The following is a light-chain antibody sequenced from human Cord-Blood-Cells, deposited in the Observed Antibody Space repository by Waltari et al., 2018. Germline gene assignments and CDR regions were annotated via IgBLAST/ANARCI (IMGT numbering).Light chain of an antibody. J-gene: IGLJ1*01. CDR1: SSDVGGYNY. V-gene: IGLV2-14*03. Sequence: QSALTQPASVSGSPGQSITISCTGTSSDVGGYNYVSWYQQHPGQAPKLRISDVRNRPSGVSNRFSGSKSGNTASLPISGLQAEDEADYYCSSYTSSSGYVFGTGTKVTVL. CDR3: SSYTSSSGYV. CDR2: DVR.